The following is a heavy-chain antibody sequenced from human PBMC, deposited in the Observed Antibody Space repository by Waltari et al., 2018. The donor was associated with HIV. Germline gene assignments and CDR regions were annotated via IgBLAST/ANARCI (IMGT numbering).Heavy chain of an antibody. CDR3: AREKGVYCSGGSCQGWFDP. J-gene: IGHJ5*02. Sequence: QVQLQESGPGLVKPSETLSLTCTVSGGSISSYYWSWIRQPPGKGLEWIGYIYYSGSTNYNPSLKRRVTISVDTSKNQFSRKLSSVTAADTAVYYCAREKGVYCSGGSCQGWFDPWGQGTLVTVSS. CDR2: IYYSGST. V-gene: IGHV4-59*01. D-gene: IGHD2-15*01. CDR1: GGSISSYY.